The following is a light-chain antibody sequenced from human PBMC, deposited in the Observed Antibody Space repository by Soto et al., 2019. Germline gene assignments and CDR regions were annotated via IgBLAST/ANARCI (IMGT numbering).Light chain of an antibody. V-gene: IGKV1-5*01. CDR1: QSISGW. J-gene: IGKJ2*01. CDR2: DAS. CDR3: QEYKTYA. Sequence: DIQLTQSPSTLSAYVGDRVNMTCRASQSISGWLAWYQQKPGKAPELLISDASTLATGVPSRFSGSGSGTEFTLTISSLQTDDSATYFCQEYKTYAFGPGTKVDIK.